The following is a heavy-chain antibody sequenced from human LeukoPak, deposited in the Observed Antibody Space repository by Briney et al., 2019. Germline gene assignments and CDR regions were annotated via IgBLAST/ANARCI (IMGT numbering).Heavy chain of an antibody. J-gene: IGHJ6*03. CDR1: GFTISSNA. Sequence: GGSLRLSCAASGFTISSNARSWGRQAQGRGLEWVSAISGSGGSTYYADSVKGRFTIYRDNSKHTLYLQLNRLRADDTALYFCARSARRRTLTPAALFDTRFYFYYYMDVRGKGSTVTVSS. V-gene: IGHV3-23*01. D-gene: IGHD2-2*01. CDR2: ISGSGGST. CDR3: ARSARRRTLTPAALFDTRFYFYYYMDV.